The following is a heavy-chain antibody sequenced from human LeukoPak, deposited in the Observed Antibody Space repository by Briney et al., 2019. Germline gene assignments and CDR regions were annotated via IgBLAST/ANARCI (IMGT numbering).Heavy chain of an antibody. D-gene: IGHD2-21*02. J-gene: IGHJ3*02. CDR3: AGDTALWTFDI. CDR2: IYTSGSTINNPSLKNT. V-gene: IGHV4-4*07. CDR1: GGSISSYY. Sequence: SETLSLTCTVSGGSISSYYWSWIRQPAGKGLEWIGRIYTSGSTINNPSLKNTNYNPSLKSRLTMSVDRSKNQFSLKMTSVTAADTAMYYCAGDTALWTFDIWGQGTMVTVSS.